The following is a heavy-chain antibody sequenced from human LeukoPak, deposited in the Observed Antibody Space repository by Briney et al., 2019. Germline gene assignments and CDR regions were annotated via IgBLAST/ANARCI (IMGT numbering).Heavy chain of an antibody. Sequence: PGGSLRLSCAASGFTFRSFAMSWLRQAPGKGLEWVSGIIGSGRTTFYADSVKGRFTVSRDNSKNTLYLQMNSLRAEDTAIYYCAKKEGDTYFSWYMDVWGKGTTVTVSS. D-gene: IGHD2-21*01. V-gene: IGHV3-23*01. J-gene: IGHJ6*03. CDR1: GFTFRSFA. CDR2: IIGSGRTT. CDR3: AKKEGDTYFSWYMDV.